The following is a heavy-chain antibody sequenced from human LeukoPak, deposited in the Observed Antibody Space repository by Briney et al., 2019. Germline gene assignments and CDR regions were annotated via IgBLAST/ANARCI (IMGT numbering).Heavy chain of an antibody. V-gene: IGHV4-59*01. J-gene: IGHJ4*02. CDR3: TRGAGWLIDY. CDR1: DDSISDYY. D-gene: IGHD3-16*01. CDR2: FYNSGRS. Sequence: SETLSLTCTVSDDSISDYYRGWIRQPPGKGLEWIGYFYNSGRSTYNPSLKSRVTISADTSKNHFALKLNSVTTADTAVYYCTRGAGWLIDYWGQGILVTVSS.